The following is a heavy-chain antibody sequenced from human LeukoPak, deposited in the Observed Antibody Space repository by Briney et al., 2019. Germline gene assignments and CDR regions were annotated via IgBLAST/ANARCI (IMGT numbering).Heavy chain of an antibody. Sequence: SETPSLTCAVSGGSISSGNWWSWVRQTPGKGLEWIGEIYHSGGTNYNPSLKSRVTISVDNSKNQFSLKLSSVTAADTAVYYCAREYYYYMDVWGKGTTVTVSS. CDR1: GGSISSGNW. J-gene: IGHJ6*03. CDR3: AREYYYYMDV. V-gene: IGHV4-4*02. CDR2: IYHSGGT.